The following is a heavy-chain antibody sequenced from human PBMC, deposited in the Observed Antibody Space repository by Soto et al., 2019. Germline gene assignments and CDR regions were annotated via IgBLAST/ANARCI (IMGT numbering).Heavy chain of an antibody. V-gene: IGHV4-4*07. CDR3: GRDHGPPVGGWGIYYMLNF. Sequence: QMQLQESGPGLVKPSETLSLTCTVSGGSIRDYYWTWIRQPAGKGLEWIGRIYSSGDTFYNPSLNGRVTMSVDMPKTQSSLNLGSVPAADAAVYYCGRDHGPPVGGWGIYYMLNFGGQEILVTVPP. D-gene: IGHD3-10*01. CDR1: GGSIRDYY. CDR2: IYSSGDT. J-gene: IGHJ4*02.